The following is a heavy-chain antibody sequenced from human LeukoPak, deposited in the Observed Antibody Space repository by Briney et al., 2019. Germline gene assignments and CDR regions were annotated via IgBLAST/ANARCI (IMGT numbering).Heavy chain of an antibody. CDR2: ISGSGGST. V-gene: IGHV3-23*01. J-gene: IGHJ4*02. CDR1: GFTFSSYA. CDR3: AGIHRVGATSGLTTDY. D-gene: IGHD1-26*01. Sequence: PGGSLRLSCAASGFTFSSYAMSWVRQAPGKGLEWVSAISGSGGSTYYADSVKGRFTISRDNSKNTLYLQMNSLRAEDTAVYYCAGIHRVGATSGLTTDYWGQGTLVTVSS.